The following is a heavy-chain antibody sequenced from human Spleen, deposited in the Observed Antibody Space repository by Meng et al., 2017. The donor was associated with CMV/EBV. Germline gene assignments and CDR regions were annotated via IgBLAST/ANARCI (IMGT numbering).Heavy chain of an antibody. V-gene: IGHV1-18*01. D-gene: IGHD6-13*01. J-gene: IGHJ4*02. CDR1: GYTFTSYG. Sequence: ASVKVSCKASGYTFTSYGISWVRQAPGQGLEWMGWISAYNGNTNYAQKLQGRVTITADKSTSTAYMELSSLRSEDTAVYYCARGARSSSWYYFDYWGQGTLVTVSS. CDR2: ISAYNGNT. CDR3: ARGARSSSWYYFDY.